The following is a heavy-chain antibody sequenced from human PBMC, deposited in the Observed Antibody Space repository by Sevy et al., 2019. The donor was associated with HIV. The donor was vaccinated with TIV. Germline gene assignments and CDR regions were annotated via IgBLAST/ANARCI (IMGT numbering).Heavy chain of an antibody. D-gene: IGHD2-15*01. J-gene: IGHJ4*02. CDR1: GFTFSSYW. CDR2: INGDGKTT. Sequence: GGSLRLSCAASGFTFSSYWMHWVRQAPGERPVWVSRINGDGKTTTYADSVKGRFTISRDNGKNTVYLQIDSLRAEDTAVYYCARPTDISIGSPFDSWGQGTLVTVSS. CDR3: ARPTDISIGSPFDS. V-gene: IGHV3-74*03.